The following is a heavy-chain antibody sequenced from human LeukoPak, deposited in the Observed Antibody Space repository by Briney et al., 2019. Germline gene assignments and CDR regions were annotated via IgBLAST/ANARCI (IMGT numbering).Heavy chain of an antibody. D-gene: IGHD3-22*01. CDR1: GYTFTGYY. J-gene: IGHJ4*02. CDR2: INPNSGGT. CDR3: ARDPSYYYDSSGYTPFDY. V-gene: IGHV1-2*06. Sequence: ASVKVSCKASGYTFTGYYMHWVRQAPGQGLEWMGRINPNSGGTNYAQKFQGRVTMTRDTSISTAYMELSRLRSDDTAVYYCARDPSYYYDSSGYTPFDYWGQGTLVTVSS.